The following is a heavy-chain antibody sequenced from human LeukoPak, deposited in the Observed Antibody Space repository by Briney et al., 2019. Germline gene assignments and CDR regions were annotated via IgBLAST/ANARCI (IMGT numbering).Heavy chain of an antibody. V-gene: IGHV4-59*08. CDR2: IYYSGST. J-gene: IGHJ4*02. D-gene: IGHD6-13*01. Sequence: SSETLSLTCTVSGGSISSYFWSWIRQPPGKGLEWIGYIYYSGSTNYNPSLKSRVTMSVDTPKNQFSLKLSSVTAADTAVYYCARIDRAAAGTIDYWGQGTLVAVSS. CDR3: ARIDRAAAGTIDY. CDR1: GGSISSYF.